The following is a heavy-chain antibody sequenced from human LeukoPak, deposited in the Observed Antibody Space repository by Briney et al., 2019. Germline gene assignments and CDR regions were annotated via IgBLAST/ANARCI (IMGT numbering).Heavy chain of an antibody. CDR3: ARTRPSIAARTGFDY. Sequence: ASVKVSCKASGYTFTGYYMHWVRQAPGQGLEGMGWVNPNSGGTNYAQKFQGRVTMTRDTSISTAYMELSRLRSDDTAVYYCARTRPSIAARTGFDYWGQGTLVTVSS. CDR1: GYTFTGYY. CDR2: VNPNSGGT. J-gene: IGHJ4*02. D-gene: IGHD6-6*01. V-gene: IGHV1-2*02.